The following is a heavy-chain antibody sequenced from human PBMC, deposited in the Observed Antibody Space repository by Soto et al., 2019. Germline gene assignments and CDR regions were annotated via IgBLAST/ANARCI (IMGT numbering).Heavy chain of an antibody. CDR3: ARGNYYDSSGMLFDY. D-gene: IGHD3-22*01. J-gene: IGHJ4*02. CDR2: IYHSGST. CDR1: GGSISSGGYS. Sequence: SETLSLTCAVSGGSISSGGYSWSWIRQPPGKGLEWIGYIYHSGSTYYNPSLKSRVTISVDRSKNQFSLKLSSVTAADTAVYYCARGNYYDSSGMLFDYWGQGTLVTVSS. V-gene: IGHV4-30-2*01.